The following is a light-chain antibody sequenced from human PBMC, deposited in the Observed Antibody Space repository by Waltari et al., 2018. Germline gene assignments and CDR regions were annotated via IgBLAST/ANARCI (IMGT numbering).Light chain of an antibody. CDR1: SGSIASNY. V-gene: IGLV6-57*03. CDR2: EDN. Sequence: NFMLTQPHSVSESPGKTVTISCTRRSGSIASNYVQWYQRRPGSVPTTVIYEDNQRPSAVPDRFSGSIDSSSNSASLTISGLQTEDEADYYCQSHDANHYVVFGGGTKVTVL. CDR3: QSHDANHYVV. J-gene: IGLJ2*01.